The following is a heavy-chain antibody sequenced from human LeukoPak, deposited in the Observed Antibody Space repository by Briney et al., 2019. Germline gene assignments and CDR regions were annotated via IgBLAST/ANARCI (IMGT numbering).Heavy chain of an antibody. J-gene: IGHJ4*02. V-gene: IGHV3-48*03. D-gene: IGHD6-13*01. CDR3: ARDGRWAAAGYYFDY. CDR1: GFTFSSYE. Sequence: GGSLRLSCAASGFTFSSYEMNWVRQAPGKGLEWVSYISSSGSTIYYADSVKGRFAISRDNAKNSLYLQMNSLRAEDTAVYYCARDGRWAAAGYYFDYWGQGTLVTVSS. CDR2: ISSSGSTI.